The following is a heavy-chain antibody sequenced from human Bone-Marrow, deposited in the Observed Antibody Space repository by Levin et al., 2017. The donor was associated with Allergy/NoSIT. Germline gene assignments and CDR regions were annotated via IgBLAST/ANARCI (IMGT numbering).Heavy chain of an antibody. D-gene: IGHD6-19*01. J-gene: IGHJ3*02. CDR2: IYTSGST. Sequence: PSQTLSLTCTVSGGSISSSYWSWIRQPAGKGLEWIGRIYTSGSTNYNPSLKSRVTMSVDTSKNQFSLKLSSVTAADTAVYYCARGGVTYRAVATDGAFDIWGQGTMVTVSS. V-gene: IGHV4-4*07. CDR3: ARGGVTYRAVATDGAFDI. CDR1: GGSISSSY.